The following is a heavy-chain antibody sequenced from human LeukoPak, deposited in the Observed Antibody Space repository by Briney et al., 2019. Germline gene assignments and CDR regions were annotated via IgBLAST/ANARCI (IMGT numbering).Heavy chain of an antibody. J-gene: IGHJ4*02. Sequence: PSETLSLTCTVSGGSISSYYWSWIRQPPGKGLEWIGYIYYSGSTNYNPSLKSRVTISVDTSNKQFSLKLNSVTAADTAVYYCARGRITIFGVVTPHFDYWGQGTLVTVSS. CDR1: GGSISSYY. V-gene: IGHV4-59*01. D-gene: IGHD3-3*01. CDR3: ARGRITIFGVVTPHFDY. CDR2: IYYSGST.